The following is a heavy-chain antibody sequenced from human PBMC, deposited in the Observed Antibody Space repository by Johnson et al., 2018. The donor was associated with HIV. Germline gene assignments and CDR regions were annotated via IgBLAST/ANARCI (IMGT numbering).Heavy chain of an antibody. Sequence: VQLVESGGGVVQPGRSLRLSCAPSGFNFDDYGMSWVRQAPGKGLEWVANIKQDGSEKYYVDYVKGRFTISRDNAKNSLYLQMNSLRAEDTAIYYCVKGMDSSSWYAFDIWGQGTMVTVSS. V-gene: IGHV3-7*02. CDR3: VKGMDSSSWYAFDI. CDR1: GFNFDDYG. J-gene: IGHJ3*02. D-gene: IGHD6-13*01. CDR2: IKQDGSEK.